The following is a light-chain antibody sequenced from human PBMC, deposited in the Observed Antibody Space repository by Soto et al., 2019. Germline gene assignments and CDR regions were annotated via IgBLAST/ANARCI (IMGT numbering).Light chain of an antibody. J-gene: IGLJ1*01. Sequence: QSVLTQPASVSGSPGQSITISCTGTSSDVGGYNYVSWYQHHPGKAPKLIIYDVSNRPSGVSIRFSGSKSGNTASLTISGLQPEDEADYHGISYTTSNSRQIVFGTGTKLTVL. CDR1: SSDVGGYNY. CDR3: ISYTTSNSRQIV. V-gene: IGLV2-14*03. CDR2: DVS.